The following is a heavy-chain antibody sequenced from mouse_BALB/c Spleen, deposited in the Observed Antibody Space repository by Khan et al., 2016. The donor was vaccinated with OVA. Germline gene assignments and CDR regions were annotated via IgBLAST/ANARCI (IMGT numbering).Heavy chain of an antibody. Sequence: EVPLQESGPGLVKPSQSLSLTCTVTGYSITSDYAWNWIRQFPGNRLEWMGYISYSGSTTYNPSLKSRISITRDTSKNQFFLQLNSVTTEDTATYYCARRNRRNDVWGAGTTVTVSS. V-gene: IGHV3-2*02. CDR2: ISYSGST. CDR1: GYSITSDYA. J-gene: IGHJ1*01. CDR3: ARRNRRNDV.